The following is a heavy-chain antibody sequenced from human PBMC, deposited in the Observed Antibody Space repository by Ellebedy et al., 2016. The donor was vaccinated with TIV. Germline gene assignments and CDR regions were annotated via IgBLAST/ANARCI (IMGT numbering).Heavy chain of an antibody. CDR3: ARASGYNSGWYTY. J-gene: IGHJ4*02. CDR2: IIAIFATT. Sequence: ASVKVSCKASGATFSGSAISWVRQAPGQGLEWIGGIIAIFATTKYAQKFQGRVTLTADESTNTVYMELSSLRSEDTAVYYCARASGYNSGWYTYWGQGILVTVSS. CDR1: GATFSGSA. D-gene: IGHD6-19*01. V-gene: IGHV1-69*13.